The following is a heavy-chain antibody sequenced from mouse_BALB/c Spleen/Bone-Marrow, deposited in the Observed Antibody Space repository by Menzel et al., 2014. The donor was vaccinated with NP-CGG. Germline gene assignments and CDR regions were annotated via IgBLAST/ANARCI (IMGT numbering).Heavy chain of an antibody. CDR2: INPSSGYT. V-gene: IGHV1-4*01. CDR1: GYTFTSYT. Sequence: VQLQQSGAELARPGASVKMSCKASGYTFTSYTMHWVKQRPGQGLEWIGYINPSSGYTNYNQKFKDKATLTADTSSSTAYMQLSSLTSEDSAVYYCARGGLRLPYAMDYWGQGTSVTVSS. J-gene: IGHJ4*01. CDR3: ARGGLRLPYAMDY. D-gene: IGHD1-2*01.